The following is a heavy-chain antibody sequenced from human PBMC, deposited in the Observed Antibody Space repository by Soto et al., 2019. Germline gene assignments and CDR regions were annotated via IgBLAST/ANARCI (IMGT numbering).Heavy chain of an antibody. V-gene: IGHV4-39*01. CDR3: ARHFGAYGSGNYWNWFDP. Sequence: QLQLQESGPGLVKPSETLSLTCTVSGDSISSTTYYWAWIRQPPGKGLEWIGSIFYSGSSYYNPSLKGRVTISVDTSKNQFSLKVRSVTAADTAIYYCARHFGAYGSGNYWNWFDPWGQGTLVTVSS. D-gene: IGHD3-10*01. CDR1: GDSISSTTYY. CDR2: IFYSGSS. J-gene: IGHJ5*02.